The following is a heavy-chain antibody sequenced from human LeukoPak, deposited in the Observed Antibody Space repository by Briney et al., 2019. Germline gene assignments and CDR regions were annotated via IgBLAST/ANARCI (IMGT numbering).Heavy chain of an antibody. V-gene: IGHV1-8*02. Sequence: ASVKVSCKASGYTFTSYGISWVRQAPGQGLEWMGWMNPNSGNTGYAQKFQGRVTMTRNTSISTAYMELSSLRSEDTAVYYCARGLDSGSGTFDYWGQGTLVTVSS. CDR2: MNPNSGNT. CDR1: GYTFTSYG. CDR3: ARGLDSGSGTFDY. D-gene: IGHD1-26*01. J-gene: IGHJ4*02.